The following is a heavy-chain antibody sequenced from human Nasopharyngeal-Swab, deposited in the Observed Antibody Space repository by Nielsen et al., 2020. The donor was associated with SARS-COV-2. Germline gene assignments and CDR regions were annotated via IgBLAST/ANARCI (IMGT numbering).Heavy chain of an antibody. D-gene: IGHD6-6*01. V-gene: IGHV4-34*01. J-gene: IGHJ4*02. CDR2: INHSGST. CDR3: ARGYPFFEYSSSYYFDY. Sequence: WIRQPPGKGLEWIGEINHSGSTNYNPSLKSRVTISVDTSKNQFSLKLSSVTAADTAVYYCARGYPFFEYSSSYYFDYWGQGTLVTVS.